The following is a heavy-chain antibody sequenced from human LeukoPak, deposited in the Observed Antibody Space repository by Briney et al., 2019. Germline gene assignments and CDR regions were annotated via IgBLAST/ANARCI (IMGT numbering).Heavy chain of an antibody. CDR1: GFTFSTYG. Sequence: PGGSLRLSCAASGFTFSTYGMHWVRQAPGKGLEWVAVIWFDGSNKYNADSVKGRFTISRDNSKDTLYLQMSSLRGEDTAVYYCARDSDSSFEGVPFDYWGQGTLVTVSS. CDR2: IWFDGSNK. D-gene: IGHD3-22*01. J-gene: IGHJ4*02. V-gene: IGHV3-33*01. CDR3: ARDSDSSFEGVPFDY.